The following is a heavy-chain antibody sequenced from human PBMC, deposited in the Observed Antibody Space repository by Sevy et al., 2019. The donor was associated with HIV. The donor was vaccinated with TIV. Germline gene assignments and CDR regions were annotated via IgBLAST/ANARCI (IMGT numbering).Heavy chain of an antibody. V-gene: IGHV3-7*01. CDR3: ARAGLPAAFDY. Sequence: GESLKISCAASGFTFSNYWMTWVRQAPGKGLEWVANIKQDGSEISYVDSVKGRFTISRDNAKNSMCLQMNNLRAEDTAVYYCARAGLPAAFDYWGLGTLVTVSS. J-gene: IGHJ4*02. D-gene: IGHD6-13*01. CDR1: GFTFSNYW. CDR2: IKQDGSEI.